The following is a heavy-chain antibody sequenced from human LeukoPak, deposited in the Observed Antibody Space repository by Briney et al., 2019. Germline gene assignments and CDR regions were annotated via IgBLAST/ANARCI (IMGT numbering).Heavy chain of an antibody. CDR3: AKVILTGYPHYYGMDV. CDR2: ISYDGSNK. V-gene: IGHV3-30*18. CDR1: GFTFSDYG. J-gene: IGHJ6*02. Sequence: GGSLRLSCAASGFTFSDYGMHWVRQAPGKGLEWVAVISYDGSNKYYADSVKGRFTISRDNSKNTLYLQMNSLRVEDTAVYYCAKVILTGYPHYYGMDVWGQGTTVTVSS. D-gene: IGHD3-9*01.